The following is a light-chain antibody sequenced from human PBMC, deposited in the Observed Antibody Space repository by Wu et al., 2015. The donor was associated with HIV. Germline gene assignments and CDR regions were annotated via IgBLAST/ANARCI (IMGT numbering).Light chain of an antibody. CDR2: KAS. J-gene: IGKJ2*03. V-gene: IGKV1-5*03. Sequence: DIQMTQSPSTLSASVGDSVTITCRASRSISSWLAWYQVKPGKAPKILIYKASSLESGVPSRFSGSGFGTDFTLTISSLQPDDFATYYCQQYHSYSYSFGQGTKLEIK. CDR1: RSISSW. CDR3: QQYHSYSYS.